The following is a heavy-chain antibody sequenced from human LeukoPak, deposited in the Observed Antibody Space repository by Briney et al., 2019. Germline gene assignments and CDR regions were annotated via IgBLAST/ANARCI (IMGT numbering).Heavy chain of an antibody. Sequence: SETLSLTCTVSGGSISNYYWSWIRQPPGKGLEWIGYISYSGSTISNPSLKSRVTISVDTSKNQFSLKLSSVTAADTAVYYCARGNGIVGATRSWFDPWGQGTLVTVSS. D-gene: IGHD1-26*01. V-gene: IGHV4-59*01. J-gene: IGHJ5*02. CDR1: GGSISNYY. CDR2: ISYSGST. CDR3: ARGNGIVGATRSWFDP.